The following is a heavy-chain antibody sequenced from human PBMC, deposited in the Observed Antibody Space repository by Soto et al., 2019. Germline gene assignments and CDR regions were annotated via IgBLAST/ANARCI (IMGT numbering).Heavy chain of an antibody. V-gene: IGHV3-23*01. D-gene: IGHD3-9*01. Sequence: GGSLRLSCAASGFTFSSYAMSWVRQAPGKGLEWVSAISGSGGSTYYADSVKGRFTISRDNSKNTLYLQMNSLRAEDTAVYYCAKVYDILTGYPSPYFDYWGQGTLVTVSS. CDR2: ISGSGGST. J-gene: IGHJ4*02. CDR3: AKVYDILTGYPSPYFDY. CDR1: GFTFSSYA.